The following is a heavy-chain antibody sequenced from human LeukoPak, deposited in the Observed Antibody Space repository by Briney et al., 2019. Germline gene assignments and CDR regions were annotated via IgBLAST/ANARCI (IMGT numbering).Heavy chain of an antibody. D-gene: IGHD3-3*01. CDR1: GYTFTGYY. CDR3: ARGTKGRMRIFGVGNNWFDP. CDR2: INPNSGGT. V-gene: IGHV1-2*02. Sequence: ASVKVSCKASGYTFTGYYMHWVRQAPGQGLEWMGWINPNSGGTNYAQSFQGRVTMTRDTSISTAYMELSSLRSEDTAVYYCARGTKGRMRIFGVGNNWFDPWGQGTLVTVSS. J-gene: IGHJ5*02.